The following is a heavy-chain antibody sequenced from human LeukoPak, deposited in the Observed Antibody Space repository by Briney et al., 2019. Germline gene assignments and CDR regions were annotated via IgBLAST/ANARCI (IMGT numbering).Heavy chain of an antibody. V-gene: IGHV3-33*01. CDR2: IWSDGSKT. CDR1: GFIFSNFA. CDR3: ARGVALTGNPTCFDP. J-gene: IGHJ5*02. Sequence: XGSLRLSCAASGFIFSNFAMHWVRQAPGKGLQWVAVIWSDGSKTYYTDSVKGRFTISRDNSKNILYLQMDSLRDEDTAVYYCARGVALTGNPTCFDPWGRGTLVTVSS. D-gene: IGHD6-19*01.